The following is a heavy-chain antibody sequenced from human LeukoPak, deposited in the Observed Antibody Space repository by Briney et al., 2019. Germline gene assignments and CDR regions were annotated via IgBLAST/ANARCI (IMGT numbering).Heavy chain of an antibody. CDR2: INPTGTGT. Sequence: ASVKVSCKASGYTFINNWMHWVRQAPGQGLEWIGLINPTGTGTLYAQKFQGRVTMTRDTSISTAYMELSRLRSDDTAVYYCARVMKDWNHLDYWGQGTLVTVSS. V-gene: IGHV1-2*06. CDR1: GYTFINNW. D-gene: IGHD1-1*01. CDR3: ARVMKDWNHLDY. J-gene: IGHJ4*02.